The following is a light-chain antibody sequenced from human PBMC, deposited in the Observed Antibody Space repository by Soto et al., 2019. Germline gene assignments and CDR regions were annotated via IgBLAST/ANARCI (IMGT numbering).Light chain of an antibody. CDR3: QQYGSSPPRFT. J-gene: IGKJ3*01. CDR2: GAS. Sequence: EIVLTQSPGTLSLSPGERATLSCRASQSVSSSYLAWYQQKPGQAPRLLIYGASSRATGIPDRFSGSGSGTDFTLTISRLEPEDFAVYYCQQYGSSPPRFTFGPGTKVDMK. CDR1: QSVSSSY. V-gene: IGKV3-20*01.